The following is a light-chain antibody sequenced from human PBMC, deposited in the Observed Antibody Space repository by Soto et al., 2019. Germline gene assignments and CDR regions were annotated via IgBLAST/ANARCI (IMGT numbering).Light chain of an antibody. V-gene: IGLV7-46*01. CDR3: LLYYSGGRRV. CDR1: TGAVTSGHY. CDR2: DTS. J-gene: IGLJ2*01. Sequence: QAVVTQEPSLTVSPGGTVTLPCGSSTGAVTSGHYPYWFQQKPGQAPRTLIYDTSNTHSWTPARFSGSLLGGKAALTLSGAQPEEEADYYCLLYYSGGRRVFGGGTKLTVL.